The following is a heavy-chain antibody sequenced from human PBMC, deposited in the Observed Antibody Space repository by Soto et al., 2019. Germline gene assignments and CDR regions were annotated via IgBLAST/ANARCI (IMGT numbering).Heavy chain of an antibody. CDR3: ARASGVRFDP. V-gene: IGHV3-30-3*01. Sequence: QVQLVESGGGVVQPGRSLRLSCAASGFTFSSYAMHWVRQAPGKGLEWVAVISYDGSNKYYADSVKGRFTISRDNSKNTLYLRMNSLRAEDTAVYYCARASGVRFDPWGQGTLVTVSS. CDR1: GFTFSSYA. D-gene: IGHD3-10*01. J-gene: IGHJ5*02. CDR2: ISYDGSNK.